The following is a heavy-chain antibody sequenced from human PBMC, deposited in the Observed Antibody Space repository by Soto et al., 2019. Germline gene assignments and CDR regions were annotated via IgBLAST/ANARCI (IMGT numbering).Heavy chain of an antibody. D-gene: IGHD3-22*01. CDR3: ARSYDSSGYYYTY. CDR2: IYYSGST. J-gene: IGHJ4*02. Sequence: PSETLSLTCTVSGGSISSGGYYWSWIRQHPGKGLEWIGYIYYSGSTYYNPSLKSRVTISVDTSKNQFSLKLSSVTAADTAVYYCARSYDSSGYYYTYWGQGTLVTVYS. CDR1: GGSISSGGYY. V-gene: IGHV4-31*03.